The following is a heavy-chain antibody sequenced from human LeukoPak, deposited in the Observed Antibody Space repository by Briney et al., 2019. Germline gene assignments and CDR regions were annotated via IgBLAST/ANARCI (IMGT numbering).Heavy chain of an antibody. Sequence: SETLSLTCAVSGYSISSGYYWGWIRKPPGKGLEWIGSIYHSGSTYYNPSLKSRVTISVDTSKNQFSLKLSSVTAADTAVYYCARFLASLAVAGAFDPWGQGTLVTVSS. CDR1: GYSISSGYY. CDR2: IYHSGST. J-gene: IGHJ5*02. CDR3: ARFLASLAVAGAFDP. V-gene: IGHV4-38-2*01. D-gene: IGHD6-19*01.